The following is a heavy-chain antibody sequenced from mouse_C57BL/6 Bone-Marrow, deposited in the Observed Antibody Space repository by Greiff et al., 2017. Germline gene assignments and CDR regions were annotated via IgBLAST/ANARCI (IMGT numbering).Heavy chain of an antibody. V-gene: IGHV1-81*01. CDR3: ARSWVYAMDY. CDR1: GYTFTSYG. CDR2: IYPRSGNT. D-gene: IGHD4-1*01. J-gene: IGHJ4*01. Sequence: VQLQQSGAELARPGASVKLSCKASGYTFTSYGISWVKQRTGPGLEWIGEIYPRSGNTYYNEKFKGKATLTADKSSSTAYMELRSLTSEDSAVYFCARSWVYAMDYWGQGTSVTVSS.